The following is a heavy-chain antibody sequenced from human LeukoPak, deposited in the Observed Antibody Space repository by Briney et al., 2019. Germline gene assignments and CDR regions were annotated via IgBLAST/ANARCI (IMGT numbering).Heavy chain of an antibody. CDR1: GGSISSSSYY. CDR2: FYYGGTT. V-gene: IGHV4-39*01. CDR3: ARRLGSSGYYPSGVHDAFDI. J-gene: IGHJ3*02. D-gene: IGHD3-22*01. Sequence: PSETLSLTCTVSGGSISSSSYYWGWIRQPPGKGLEWIGSFYYGGTTYYNPSLKSRVTISVDTSKNQFSLKLSSVTAADTAVYYCARRLGSSGYYPSGVHDAFDIWGQGTMVTVSS.